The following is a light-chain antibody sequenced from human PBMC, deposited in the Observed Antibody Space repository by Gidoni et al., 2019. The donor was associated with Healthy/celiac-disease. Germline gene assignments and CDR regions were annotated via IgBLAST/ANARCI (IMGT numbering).Light chain of an antibody. Sequence: SVGDRVTITCRASQGISNYLAWYQQKPGKVPKLLIYAASTLQSGVPSRFSGSGSGTDFTLTISSLQPEDVATYYCQKYNSAPRTFGQGTKVEXK. V-gene: IGKV1-27*01. J-gene: IGKJ1*01. CDR1: QGISNY. CDR3: QKYNSAPRT. CDR2: AAS.